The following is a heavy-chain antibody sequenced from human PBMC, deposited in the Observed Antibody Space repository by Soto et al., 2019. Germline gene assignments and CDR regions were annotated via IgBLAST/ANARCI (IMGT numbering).Heavy chain of an antibody. Sequence: LRLSCTASGFTFGDYAMSWFRQAPGKGLEWVGFIRSKAYGGTTEYAASVKGRFTISRDDSKSIAYLQMNSLKTEDTAVYYCTSQTVVRGRPYGMDVWGQGTTVTVYS. CDR2: IRSKAYGGTT. CDR3: TSQTVVRGRPYGMDV. D-gene: IGHD3-10*01. J-gene: IGHJ6*02. CDR1: GFTFGDYA. V-gene: IGHV3-49*03.